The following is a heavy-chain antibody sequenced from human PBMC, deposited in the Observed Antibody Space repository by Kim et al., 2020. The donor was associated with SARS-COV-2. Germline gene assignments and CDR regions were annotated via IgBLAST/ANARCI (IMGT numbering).Heavy chain of an antibody. CDR2: IIPILGIA. D-gene: IGHD1-26*01. CDR3: ARGAGGSQHGGGDY. V-gene: IGHV1-69*04. J-gene: IGHJ4*02. CDR1: GGTFSSYA. Sequence: SVKVSCKASGGTFSSYAISWVRQAPGQGLEWMGRIIPILGIANYAQKFQGRVTITADKSTSTAYMELSSLRSEDTAVYYCARGAGGSQHGGGDYWGQGTLVTVSS.